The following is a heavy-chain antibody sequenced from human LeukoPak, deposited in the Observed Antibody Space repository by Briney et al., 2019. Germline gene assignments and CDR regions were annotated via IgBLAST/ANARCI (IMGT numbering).Heavy chain of an antibody. CDR1: GGSISSYY. D-gene: IGHD3-22*01. CDR2: IYYSGST. Sequence: PSETLSLTCTVSGGSISSYYWSWIRQPPGKGLEWIGYIYYSGSTNYNPSLKGRVTISVDTSKNQFSLKLSSVTAADTAVYYCARGGSSSGYYLNYFDYWGQGTLVTVSS. V-gene: IGHV4-59*01. CDR3: ARGGSSSGYYLNYFDY. J-gene: IGHJ4*02.